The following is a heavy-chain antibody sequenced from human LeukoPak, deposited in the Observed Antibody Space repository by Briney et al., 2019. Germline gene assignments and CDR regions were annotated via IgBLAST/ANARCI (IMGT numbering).Heavy chain of an antibody. D-gene: IGHD2-2*01. CDR3: ARAPRVVVPAAIGAFDI. CDR1: GGSFSGYY. J-gene: IGHJ3*02. CDR2: INHSGRT. Sequence: SETLSLTCAVYGGSFSGYYWSWIRQPPGKGLEWIGEINHSGRTNYNPSLKSRVTISVDTPKHQFSLKLSSVTAADTAVYYCARAPRVVVPAAIGAFDIWGQGTMVTVSS. V-gene: IGHV4-34*01.